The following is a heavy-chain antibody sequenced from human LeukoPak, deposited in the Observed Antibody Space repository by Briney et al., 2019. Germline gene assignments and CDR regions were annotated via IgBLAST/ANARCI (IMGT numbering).Heavy chain of an antibody. V-gene: IGHV3-30*02. CDR2: IRYDGSDK. CDR1: GFTFSSYG. D-gene: IGHD1-26*01. CDR3: AKADSGTYYGLGDYFDY. Sequence: PGGSLRLSCAASGFTFSSYGMHWVRQAPGKGLVWVAFIRYDGSDKYYGDSVKGQFTISGDNSKNTLYLQMNSLRAEDTAVYYCAKADSGTYYGLGDYFDYWGQGTLVTVSS. J-gene: IGHJ4*02.